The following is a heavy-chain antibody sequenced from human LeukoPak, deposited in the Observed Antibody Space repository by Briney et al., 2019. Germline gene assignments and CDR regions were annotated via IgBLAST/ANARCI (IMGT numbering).Heavy chain of an antibody. J-gene: IGHJ4*02. CDR3: ARLDSSSWTNVGWDY. Sequence: PSETLSITCAVSGYSISSGYYWGWIRQPPGKGLEWIGSIYHSGSTYYNPSLKSRVTISVDTSKNQFSLKLSSVTAADTAVYYCARLDSSSWTNVGWDYWGQGTLVTVSS. CDR2: IYHSGST. D-gene: IGHD6-13*01. V-gene: IGHV4-38-2*01. CDR1: GYSISSGYY.